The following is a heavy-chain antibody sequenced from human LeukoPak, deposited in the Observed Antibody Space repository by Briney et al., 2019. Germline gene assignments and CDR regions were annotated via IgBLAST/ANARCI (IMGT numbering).Heavy chain of an antibody. CDR1: GFTFSSYG. J-gene: IGHJ4*02. D-gene: IGHD5-12*01. CDR2: ISGSGGST. V-gene: IGHV3-23*01. CDR3: VRGIVATIDY. Sequence: GGSLRLSCAASGFTFSSYGMSWVRQAPGKGLEWASAISGSGGSTYYADSVKGRFTISRDNSKNTLYLQMNSLRAEDTAVYYCVRGIVATIDYWGQGTLVTVSS.